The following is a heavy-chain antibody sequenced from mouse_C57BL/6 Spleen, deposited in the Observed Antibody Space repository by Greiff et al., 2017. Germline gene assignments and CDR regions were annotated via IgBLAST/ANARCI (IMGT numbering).Heavy chain of an antibody. CDR2: INPYNGGT. Sequence: EVQLQQSGPVLVKPGASVKMSCKASGYTFTDYYMNWVKKSHGKSLEWIGVINPYNGGTSYNQKFKGKATLPVVTSSSTAYMELNSLTSEGSAVYYGAREDNYFGSSAAWFAYWGQGTLVTVSA. J-gene: IGHJ3*01. D-gene: IGHD1-1*01. V-gene: IGHV1-19*01. CDR1: GYTFTDYY. CDR3: AREDNYFGSSAAWFAY.